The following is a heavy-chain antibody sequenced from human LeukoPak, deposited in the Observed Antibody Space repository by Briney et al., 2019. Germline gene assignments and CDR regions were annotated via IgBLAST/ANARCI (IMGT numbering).Heavy chain of an antibody. CDR3: ASGSGIYPY. D-gene: IGHD3-10*01. J-gene: IGHJ4*02. Sequence: GGSLRLSCAASGFTFRSYAMSWVRQGPGKGLEWASGISGSGGSTNHADSVKGRFTISRDNSKNSPYLQMNSLRAEDTAVYYCASGSGIYPYWGQGTLVTVSS. CDR1: GFTFRSYA. CDR2: ISGSGGST. V-gene: IGHV3-23*01.